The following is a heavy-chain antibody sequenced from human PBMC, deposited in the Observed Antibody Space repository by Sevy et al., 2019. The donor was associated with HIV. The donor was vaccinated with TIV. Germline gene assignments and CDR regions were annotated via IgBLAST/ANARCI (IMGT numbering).Heavy chain of an antibody. CDR2: ISSSSSYI. J-gene: IGHJ4*02. CDR3: ARGPIGGNLDY. CDR1: GFTFSSYS. Sequence: GGSLRLSCAASGFTFSSYSMNWVRQAPGKGLEWVLSISSSSSYIYYADSVKGRFTISRDNAKNSLYLQMNSLRAEDTAVYYCARGPIGGNLDYWGQGTLVTVSS. D-gene: IGHD2-15*01. V-gene: IGHV3-21*01.